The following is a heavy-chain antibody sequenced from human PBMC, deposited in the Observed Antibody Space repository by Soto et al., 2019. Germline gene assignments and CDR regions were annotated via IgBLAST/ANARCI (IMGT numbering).Heavy chain of an antibody. CDR1: GGSISSFNYF. V-gene: IGHV4-39*01. CDR2: LYYSGNT. Sequence: QLQLQESGPGLVKPSETLSLTCTVSGGSISSFNYFWGWIRQPPAKGLEWIGSLYYSGNTYYNTSLQSRVTISVDTSKKQCTLTLRSVTAADTAVYYCARGGGSTFNWFDPWGQGTLVTVSP. J-gene: IGHJ5*02. D-gene: IGHD2-15*01. CDR3: ARGGGSTFNWFDP.